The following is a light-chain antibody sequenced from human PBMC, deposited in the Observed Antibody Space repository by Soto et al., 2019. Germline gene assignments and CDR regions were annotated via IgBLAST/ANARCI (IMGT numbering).Light chain of an antibody. CDR3: QQYNNWLT. Sequence: EIVMTQSPATLSVSPGERATLSCRASQSVSSNLAWYQQKPGQAPRLLIFGASTRATGIPARFSGSGSGTDFTLTVSSLQSEDFALYYCQQYNNWLTFGGGTKVEIK. CDR1: QSVSSN. V-gene: IGKV3-15*01. CDR2: GAS. J-gene: IGKJ4*01.